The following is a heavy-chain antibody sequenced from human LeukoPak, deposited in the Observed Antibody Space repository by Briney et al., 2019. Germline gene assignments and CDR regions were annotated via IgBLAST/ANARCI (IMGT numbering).Heavy chain of an antibody. CDR2: INHSGST. J-gene: IGHJ4*02. Sequence: SETLSLTCAVYGGSFSGYYWSWIRQPPGKGLEWIGEINHSGSTNYNPSLKSRVTISVDTSKNQFPLKLSSVTAADTAVYYCARDSLDRTGSFDYWGQGTLVTVSS. CDR1: GGSFSGYY. CDR3: ARDSLDRTGSFDY. D-gene: IGHD1-1*01. V-gene: IGHV4-34*01.